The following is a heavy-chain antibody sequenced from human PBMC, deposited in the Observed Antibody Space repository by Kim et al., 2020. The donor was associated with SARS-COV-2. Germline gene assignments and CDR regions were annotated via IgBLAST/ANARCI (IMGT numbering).Heavy chain of an antibody. V-gene: IGHV2-5*02. J-gene: IGHJ6*02. CDR2: IYGDDRK. CDR3: AHDSPGFYGFDV. CDR1: GFSLNTGRVG. D-gene: IGHD3-22*01. Sequence: SGPTLVNPTQTLTLTCTFSGFSLNTGRVGVAWIRQPPGKALEWLALIYGDDRKRYSPSLKSRLAITRDSSKNHVVFTMTNMDPVDTATYYCAHDSPGFYGFDVWGQGTTVTVSS.